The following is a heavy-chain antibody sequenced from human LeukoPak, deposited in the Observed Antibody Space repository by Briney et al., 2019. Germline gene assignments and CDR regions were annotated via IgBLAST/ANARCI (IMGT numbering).Heavy chain of an antibody. J-gene: IGHJ6*02. CDR3: GKGALYCSSTSCYRYYYYGMDV. CDR2: ISWNSGSI. V-gene: IGHV3-9*01. CDR1: GFTFDDYA. Sequence: GRSLRLACAASGFTFDDYAMHWVRQAPGKGLEWVSGISWNSGSIGYADSVKGRFTISRDNAKNSLYLQMNSLGAEDTALYYCGKGALYCSSTSCYRYYYYGMDVWGQGTTVTVSS. D-gene: IGHD2-2*01.